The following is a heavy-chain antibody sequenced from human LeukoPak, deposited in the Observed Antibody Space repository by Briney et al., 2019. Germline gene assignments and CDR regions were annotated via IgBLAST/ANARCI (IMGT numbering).Heavy chain of an antibody. CDR3: ARVMPYNWNWDAFDI. CDR2: IYYSGST. Sequence: SETLSLTCTVSGGSISSYYWSWIRQPPGKGLEWIGYIYYSGSTNYNPSLKSRVTISVDTSKNQFSLKLSSVTAADTAVYYCARVMPYNWNWDAFDIWGQGTMVTVSS. D-gene: IGHD1-7*01. J-gene: IGHJ3*02. CDR1: GGSISSYY. V-gene: IGHV4-59*12.